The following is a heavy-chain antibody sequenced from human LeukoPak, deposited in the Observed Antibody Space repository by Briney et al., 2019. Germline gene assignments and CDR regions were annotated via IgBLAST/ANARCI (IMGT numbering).Heavy chain of an antibody. D-gene: IGHD6-6*01. J-gene: IGHJ4*02. Sequence: PGGSLRLSCAASGFTVSSNYMSWVRQAPGKGLEWVSVIYSGGSTYYTDSVKGRFTISRDNSKNMLYHQMNSLRAEDTAVYYCARDSWQLAVIDYWGQGTLVTVSS. CDR1: GFTVSSNY. CDR2: IYSGGST. CDR3: ARDSWQLAVIDY. V-gene: IGHV3-66*01.